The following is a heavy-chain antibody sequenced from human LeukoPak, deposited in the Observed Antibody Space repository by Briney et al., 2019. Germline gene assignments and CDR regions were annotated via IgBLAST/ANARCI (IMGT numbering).Heavy chain of an antibody. CDR1: GFTVSSNY. CDR3: ARARYDILTPFDY. Sequence: PGGSLRLSCAASGFTVSSNYMSWVRQAPGKGLEWVSVIYSGGSTYYADSVKGRFTISRDNSKNTLYLQMNSLRAEDTAVYYCARARYDILTPFDYWGQGTLVTVSS. J-gene: IGHJ4*02. V-gene: IGHV3-53*01. CDR2: IYSGGST. D-gene: IGHD3-9*01.